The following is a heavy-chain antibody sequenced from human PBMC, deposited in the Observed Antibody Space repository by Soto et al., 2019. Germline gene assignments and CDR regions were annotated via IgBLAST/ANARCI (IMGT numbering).Heavy chain of an antibody. Sequence: GGSLRLSFAASGFTFSSYGMHWVRQAPGKGLEWVAVISYDGSNKYYADSVKGRFTISRDNSKNTLYLQMNSLRAEDTAVYYCAKALAVAGIGSYWGQGT. J-gene: IGHJ4*02. CDR3: AKALAVAGIGSY. D-gene: IGHD6-19*01. V-gene: IGHV3-30*18. CDR1: GFTFSSYG. CDR2: ISYDGSNK.